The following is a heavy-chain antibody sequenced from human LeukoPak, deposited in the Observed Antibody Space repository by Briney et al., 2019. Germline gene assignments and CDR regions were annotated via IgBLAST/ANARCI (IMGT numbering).Heavy chain of an antibody. Sequence: SETLSLTCTVSGGSISSYHWSWIRQPPGKGLEWIGYIYYSGSTNYNPSLKSRVTISVDTSKNQFSLKLSSVTAADTAVYYCARPSLHYDILTGYSAWFDPWGQGTLVTVSS. J-gene: IGHJ5*02. D-gene: IGHD3-9*01. CDR1: GGSISSYH. CDR2: IYYSGST. V-gene: IGHV4-59*08. CDR3: ARPSLHYDILTGYSAWFDP.